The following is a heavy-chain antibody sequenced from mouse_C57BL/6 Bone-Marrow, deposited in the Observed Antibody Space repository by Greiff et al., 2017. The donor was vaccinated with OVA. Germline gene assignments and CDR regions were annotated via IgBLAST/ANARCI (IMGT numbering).Heavy chain of an antibody. V-gene: IGHV5-6*01. D-gene: IGHD2-4*01. CDR2: ISSGGSYT. CDR1: GFTFSSYG. Sequence: EVQLQESGGDLVKPGGSLKLSCAASGFTFSSYGMSWVRQTPDKRLEWVATISSGGSYTYYPDRVKGSFTISRDNAYTTLYLQVSSLKSADPAMYYCARHGRLRRGPWFAYWGQGTLVTVSA. J-gene: IGHJ3*01. CDR3: ARHGRLRRGPWFAY.